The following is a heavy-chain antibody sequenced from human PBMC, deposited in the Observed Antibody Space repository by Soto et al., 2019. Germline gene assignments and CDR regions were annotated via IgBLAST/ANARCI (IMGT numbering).Heavy chain of an antibody. CDR2: LSHDESNK. J-gene: IGHJ6*02. D-gene: IGHD2-2*01. CDR3: VKEGRGSSTSCSRCYGLDV. Sequence: GGSLRLSCGASGFTFSTYGMHWVRQAPGKGLEWVAALSHDESNKSYAASVKGRFTISRDNSKNTLYLEMFSLRAEDTAVYYCVKEGRGSSTSCSRCYGLDVWGQGTTVTVSS. V-gene: IGHV3-30*18. CDR1: GFTFSTYG.